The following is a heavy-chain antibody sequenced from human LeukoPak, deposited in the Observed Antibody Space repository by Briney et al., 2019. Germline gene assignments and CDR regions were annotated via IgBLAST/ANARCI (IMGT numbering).Heavy chain of an antibody. D-gene: IGHD3-10*01. CDR2: INWNGGST. CDR1: GFSFDDYG. V-gene: IGHV3-20*04. J-gene: IGHJ3*02. CDR3: ARDRYGSGDYAFDI. Sequence: GGSLRLSCAASGFSFDDYGMSWVRQAPGKGPEWVSGINWNGGSTGYADSVKGRFTISRDNAKNSLYLQMNSLRDEDTALYYCARDRYGSGDYAFDIWGQGTMVTVSS.